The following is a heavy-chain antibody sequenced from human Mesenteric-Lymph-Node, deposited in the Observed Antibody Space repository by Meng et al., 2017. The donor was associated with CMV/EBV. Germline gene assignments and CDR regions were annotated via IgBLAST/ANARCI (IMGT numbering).Heavy chain of an antibody. Sequence: GESLKISCAASGFTVSSNHMSWVRQAPGKGLEWVSIIYSGGSTYYADSVKGRFTISRDNSKNTLYLQMNNLRAEDTAVYYCARDSQGLGPWGQGTLVTVSS. CDR1: GFTVSSNH. CDR3: ARDSQGLGP. CDR2: IYSGGST. J-gene: IGHJ5*02. D-gene: IGHD6-19*01. V-gene: IGHV3-66*02.